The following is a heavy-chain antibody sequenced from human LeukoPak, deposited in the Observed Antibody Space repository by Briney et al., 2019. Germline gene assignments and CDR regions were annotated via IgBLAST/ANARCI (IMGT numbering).Heavy chain of an antibody. CDR3: AKRDVVIRVILVGFHKEAYYFDS. V-gene: IGHV3-23*01. J-gene: IGHJ4*02. CDR2: ISDSGGRT. CDR1: GITLSNYG. D-gene: IGHD3-22*01. Sequence: GGSLRLSCAVSGITLSNYGMSWVRQAPGKGLEWVAGISDSGGRTNYADSVKGRFTISRDNPKNTLYLQMNSLRAEDTAVYFCAKRDVVIRVILVGFHKEAYYFDSWGQGALVTVSS.